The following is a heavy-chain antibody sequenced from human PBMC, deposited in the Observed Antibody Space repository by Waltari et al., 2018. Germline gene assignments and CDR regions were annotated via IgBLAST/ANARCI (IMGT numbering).Heavy chain of an antibody. V-gene: IGHV4-59*01. J-gene: IGHJ3*02. CDR3: ARDPTVYYYDSSGYKGAFDI. CDR2: IYYSGST. Sequence: QVQLQASGPGLVKPSETLSLTCTVSGGSISSYYWSWIRQPPGKGLEWIGYIYYSGSTNYNPSLKSRVTISVDTSKNQFSLKLSSVTAADTAVYYCARDPTVYYYDSSGYKGAFDIWGQGTMVTVSS. D-gene: IGHD3-22*01. CDR1: GGSISSYY.